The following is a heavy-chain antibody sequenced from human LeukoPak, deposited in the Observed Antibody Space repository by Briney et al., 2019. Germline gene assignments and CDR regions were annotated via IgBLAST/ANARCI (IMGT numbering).Heavy chain of an antibody. CDR3: ARWYYDGSGYDDY. V-gene: IGHV4-61*02. CDR2: IYTSGST. Sequence: SQTLSLTCTVSGGSISSGSYSWSWIRQPAGKGLEWIGRIYTSGSTNYNPSLKSRVTISVDTSKNQFSLKLSSVTAADTAVYYCARWYYDGSGYDDYWGQGTLVTVSS. CDR1: GGSISSGSYS. D-gene: IGHD3-22*01. J-gene: IGHJ4*02.